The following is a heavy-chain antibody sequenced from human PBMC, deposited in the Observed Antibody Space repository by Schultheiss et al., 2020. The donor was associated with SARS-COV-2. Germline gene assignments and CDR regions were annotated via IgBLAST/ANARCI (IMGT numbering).Heavy chain of an antibody. J-gene: IGHJ4*02. CDR1: GGSFSGYY. CDR3: ARGSPKFYGY. Sequence: SETLSLTCAVYGGSFSGYYWSWIRQPPGKGLEWIGEINHSGSTNYNPSLKSRVTISVDTSKNQFSLKLSSVTAADTAVYYCARGSPKFYGYWGQGTLVTAPQ. V-gene: IGHV4-34*01. CDR2: INHSGST. D-gene: IGHD4-17*01.